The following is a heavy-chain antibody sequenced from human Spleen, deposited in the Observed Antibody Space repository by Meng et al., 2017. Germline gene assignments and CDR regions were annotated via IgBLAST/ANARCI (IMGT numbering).Heavy chain of an antibody. D-gene: IGHD6-6*01. V-gene: IGHV4-34*01. CDR3: ASVAARNFDY. J-gene: IGHJ4*02. Sequence: RQAPGKGLEWIGEINHSGSTNYNPSLKSRVTISVDTSKNQFSLKLSSVTAADTAVYYCASVAARNFDYWGQGTLVTVSS. CDR2: INHSGST.